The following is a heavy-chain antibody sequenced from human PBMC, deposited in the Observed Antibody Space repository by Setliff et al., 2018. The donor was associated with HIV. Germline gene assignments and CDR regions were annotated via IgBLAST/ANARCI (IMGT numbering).Heavy chain of an antibody. CDR2: IYPDDSDT. D-gene: IGHD2-8*01. V-gene: IGHV5-51*01. CDR1: GYSFTTYW. J-gene: IGHJ4*02. CDR3: VGLRYYADGAWHGGDY. Sequence: GESLKISCKGSGYSFTTYWITWVRQMPGKGLEWMAMIYPDDSDTRYSPSFQGQVTLSVDKSINTAYLQWSSLKSEDTAVYYCVGLRYYADGAWHGGDYWGQGSLVTVPQ.